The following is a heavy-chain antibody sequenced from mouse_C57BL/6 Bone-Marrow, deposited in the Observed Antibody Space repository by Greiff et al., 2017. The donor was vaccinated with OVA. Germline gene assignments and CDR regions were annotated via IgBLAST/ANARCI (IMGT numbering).Heavy chain of an antibody. J-gene: IGHJ1*03. CDR2: ISNGGGST. D-gene: IGHD1-1*01. CDR3: ARHSQLLPEV. CDR1: GFTFSDYY. V-gene: IGHV5-12*01. Sequence: EVKLEESGGGLVQPGGSLKLSCAASGFTFSDYYMYWVRQTPEKRLEWVAYISNGGGSTYYPDTVKGRFTISRDNAKNTLYLQMSRLKSEDTAMYYCARHSQLLPEVWGTGTTVTVSA.